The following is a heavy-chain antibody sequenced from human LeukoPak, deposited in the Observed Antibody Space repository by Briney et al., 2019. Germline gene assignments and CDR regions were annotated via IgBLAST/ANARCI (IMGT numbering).Heavy chain of an antibody. CDR1: GGSIGSDY. CDR2: IHYRGST. J-gene: IGHJ5*02. V-gene: IGHV4-59*01. CDR3: ANERGGWSDP. D-gene: IGHD3-10*01. Sequence: SETLSLTCTVSGGSIGSDYWSWIRQSPGKGLEWIGYIHYRGSTNYNPSLKSRVTISVDTSKNQFSLKLRSVTAADTAVYYCANERGGWSDPWGQGTLVTVSS.